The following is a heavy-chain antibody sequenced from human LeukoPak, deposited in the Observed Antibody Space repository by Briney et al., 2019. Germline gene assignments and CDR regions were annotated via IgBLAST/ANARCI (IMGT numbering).Heavy chain of an antibody. D-gene: IGHD2-2*01. V-gene: IGHV3-23*01. J-gene: IGHJ1*01. CDR1: GFTFSSYA. CDR3: AKVAQCSSTSCYRPSGMYFQH. Sequence: PGGTLRLSCAASGFTFSSYAMSWVRQAPGKGLEWVSAISGSGGSTYYADSVKGRFTISRDNSKNTLYLQMYSLRAEDTAVYYCAKVAQCSSTSCYRPSGMYFQHWGQGTLVTVSS. CDR2: ISGSGGST.